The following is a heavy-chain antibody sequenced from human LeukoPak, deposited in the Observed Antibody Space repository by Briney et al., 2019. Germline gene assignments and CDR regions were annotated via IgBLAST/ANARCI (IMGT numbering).Heavy chain of an antibody. V-gene: IGHV3-23*01. CDR1: GFNFNMFA. D-gene: IGHD2-8*01. CDR3: AKEQRIRHCSEGVCMEGYYFDY. CDR2: LSRGGGTT. J-gene: IGHJ4*02. Sequence: PGGSLRLSCTGSGFNFNMFAMNWVRQAPGQGLEWVSGLSRGGGTTNYADSVKGRFTISRDKSKNMVFLQTNSLRPEDTAVYYCAKEQRIRHCSEGVCMEGYYFDYWSQGSLVTVSS.